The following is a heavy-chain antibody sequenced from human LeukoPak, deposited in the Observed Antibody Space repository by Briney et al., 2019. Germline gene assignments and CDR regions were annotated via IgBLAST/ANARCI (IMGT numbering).Heavy chain of an antibody. CDR3: VRDQAGLDY. Sequence: SQTLSLTCAISGDTVSSTSGAWNWNRQSPSIGLEWLGRTYYRTKWYNEYAESVKSRINIKPDTSRNQFSLQLNSVTPEDTAVYYCVRDQAGLDYWGQGTLVTVSS. J-gene: IGHJ4*02. D-gene: IGHD6-13*01. CDR1: GDTVSSTSGA. V-gene: IGHV6-1*01. CDR2: TYYRTKWYN.